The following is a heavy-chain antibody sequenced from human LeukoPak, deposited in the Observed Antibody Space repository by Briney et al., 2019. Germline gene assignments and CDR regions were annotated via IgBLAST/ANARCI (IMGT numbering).Heavy chain of an antibody. D-gene: IGHD6-13*01. CDR3: ARGLRREQQLLRAFDY. Sequence: ASVKVSCKASGYTFTNYDINWVRQASGQGLEWMGWMNPNSGNTGSARKFQGRVTMTSNTSISTACMELSSLRSEDTAVYYCARGLRREQQLLRAFDYWGQGTPVTVSS. V-gene: IGHV1-8*01. CDR2: MNPNSGNT. J-gene: IGHJ4*02. CDR1: GYTFTNYD.